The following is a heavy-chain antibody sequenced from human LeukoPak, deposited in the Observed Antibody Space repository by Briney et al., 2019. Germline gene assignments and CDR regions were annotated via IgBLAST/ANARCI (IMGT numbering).Heavy chain of an antibody. Sequence: PGGSLRLSCAASRFTVSSNYMSWVRQAPGKGLEWVSVIYSGGSTYYADSVKGRFTISRDNSKNTLYLQMNSLRAEDTAVYYCARDEILTGYYGTKYYLDYWGQGTLVTVSS. V-gene: IGHV3-53*01. CDR1: RFTVSSNY. CDR2: IYSGGST. D-gene: IGHD3-9*01. J-gene: IGHJ4*02. CDR3: ARDEILTGYYGTKYYLDY.